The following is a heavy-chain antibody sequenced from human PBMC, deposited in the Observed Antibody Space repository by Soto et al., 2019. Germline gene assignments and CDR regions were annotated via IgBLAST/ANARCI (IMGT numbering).Heavy chain of an antibody. CDR2: ITNSASTL. CDR3: AMGDNYDDMLTGSFDF. CDR1: GFSFSDYF. V-gene: IGHV3-11*01. Sequence: QVRLVESGGGLVKPGGSLRLTCTASGFSFSDYFMTWIRQAPGKGLEWVSYITNSASTLYYADSVKGRFTISSDNTKNSLYLLMHSLRSDFTAVYYCAMGDNYDDMLTGSFDFWGQGILVMVSS. J-gene: IGHJ4*02. D-gene: IGHD3-9*01.